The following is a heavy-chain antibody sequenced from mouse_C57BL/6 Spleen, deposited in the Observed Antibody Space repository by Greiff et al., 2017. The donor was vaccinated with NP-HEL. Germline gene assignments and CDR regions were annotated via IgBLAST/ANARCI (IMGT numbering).Heavy chain of an antibody. CDR2: IDPENGDT. CDR3: RGLPSDY. Sequence: DVKLVESGAELVRPGASVKLSCTASGFNIKDDYMHWVKQRPEQGLEWIGWIDPENGDTEYASKFQGKATITADTSSNTAYLQLSSLTSEDTAVYYCRGLPSDYWGQGTTLTVSS. J-gene: IGHJ2*01. V-gene: IGHV14-4*01. D-gene: IGHD2-2*01. CDR1: GFNIKDDY.